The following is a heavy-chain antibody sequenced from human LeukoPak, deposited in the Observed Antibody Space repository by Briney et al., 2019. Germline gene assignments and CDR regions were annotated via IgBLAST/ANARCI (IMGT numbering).Heavy chain of an antibody. CDR2: ISAYNGNT. Sequence: ASVKVSCKASGYTFTSYGISWVRQAPGQGLEWMGWISAYNGNTNYAQKFQGRVTITADESTSTAYMELSSLRSEDTAVYYCARVGTGIAARPSYYYYGMDVWGQGTTVTVSS. D-gene: IGHD6-6*01. CDR3: ARVGTGIAARPSYYYYGMDV. CDR1: GYTFTSYG. V-gene: IGHV1-18*01. J-gene: IGHJ6*02.